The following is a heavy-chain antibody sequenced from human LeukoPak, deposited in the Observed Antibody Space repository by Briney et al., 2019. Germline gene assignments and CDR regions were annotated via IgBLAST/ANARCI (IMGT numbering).Heavy chain of an antibody. CDR1: GGSISSGGYY. CDR3: ARVAYSSSWYWFDP. CDR2: IYYSGST. D-gene: IGHD6-13*01. J-gene: IGHJ5*02. V-gene: IGHV4-31*03. Sequence: PSETLSLTCTVSGGSISSGGYYWSWLRQHPGQGLEWIGYIYYSGSTYYNPSLKSRVTISADTSKNQFSLKLSSVTAADTAVYYCARVAYSSSWYWFDPWGQGTLVTVSS.